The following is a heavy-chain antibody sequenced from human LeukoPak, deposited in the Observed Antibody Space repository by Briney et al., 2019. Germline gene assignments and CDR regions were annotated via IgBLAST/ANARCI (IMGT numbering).Heavy chain of an antibody. J-gene: IGHJ6*02. CDR1: GGSINNYY. CDR2: IYSSGTT. D-gene: IGHD2-15*01. V-gene: IGHV4-59*01. CDR3: ARDMPLGYCSGGSCAGYGMDV. Sequence: SETLSLTCTVSGGSINNYYWSWVRQPPGKGLQWIAYIYSSGTTNYNPSLKSRVTISVDTSKNQFSLKLSSVTAADTAVYYCARDMPLGYCSGGSCAGYGMDVWGQGTTVTVSS.